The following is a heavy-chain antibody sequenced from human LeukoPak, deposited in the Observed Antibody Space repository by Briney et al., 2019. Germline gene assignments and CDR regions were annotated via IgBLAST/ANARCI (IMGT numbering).Heavy chain of an antibody. CDR1: GFTVTHHA. CDR3: ARTPAAEDY. CDR2: TSYDGRNI. Sequence: GGSLRLSCAASGFTVTHHAIHWVRQAPGKGLEWLGITSYDGRNIHYSASAKGRFTISRDNSKNTLYLQMNSLRTEDTAVYYCARTPAAEDYWGQGTLVTVSS. D-gene: IGHD6-13*01. V-gene: IGHV3-30*04. J-gene: IGHJ4*02.